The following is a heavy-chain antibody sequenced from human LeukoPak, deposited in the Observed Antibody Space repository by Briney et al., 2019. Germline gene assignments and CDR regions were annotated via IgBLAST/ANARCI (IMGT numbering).Heavy chain of an antibody. V-gene: IGHV3-21*04. Sequence: GGSLRLSCAASGFTFSSYSMNWVRQAPGKGLEWVSSISSSSSYIYYADSVKGRFTISRDNAKNSLYLQMNSLRAEDTAVYYCARGRDGYNLDYYGMDVWGQGTTVTVSS. J-gene: IGHJ6*02. CDR2: ISSSSSYI. CDR3: ARGRDGYNLDYYGMDV. D-gene: IGHD5-24*01. CDR1: GFTFSSYS.